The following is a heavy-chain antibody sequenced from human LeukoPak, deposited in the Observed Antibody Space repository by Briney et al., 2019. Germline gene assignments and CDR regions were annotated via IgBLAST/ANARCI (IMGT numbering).Heavy chain of an antibody. V-gene: IGHV3-48*03. D-gene: IGHD5-12*01. J-gene: IGHJ4*02. CDR1: GFTFSSYE. CDR3: ARNPHSVATLLYFDY. CDR2: ISSSGSTI. Sequence: GGSLRLSCAASGFTFSSYEMNWVRQAPGKGLEWVSYISSSGSTIYYADSVKGRFTISRDNAKNSLYLQMNSLRAEDTAVYYCARNPHSVATLLYFDYWGQGTLVTVSS.